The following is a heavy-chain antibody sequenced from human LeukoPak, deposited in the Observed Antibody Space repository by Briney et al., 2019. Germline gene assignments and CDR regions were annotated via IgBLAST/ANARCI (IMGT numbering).Heavy chain of an antibody. CDR2: IYYSGST. V-gene: IGHV4-59*01. CDR3: ARDRRDGMDV. Sequence: PSETLSLTCTVSGGSISSYYWRWIRQPPGKGLEWIGYIYYSGSTNYNPSLKSRVTISVDTSKNQFSLKLSSVTAADTAVYYCARDRRDGMDVWGQGTTVTVSS. J-gene: IGHJ6*02. CDR1: GGSISSYY.